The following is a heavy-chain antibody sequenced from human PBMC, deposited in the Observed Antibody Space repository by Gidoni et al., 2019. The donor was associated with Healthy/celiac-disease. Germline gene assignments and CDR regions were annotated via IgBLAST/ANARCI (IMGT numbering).Heavy chain of an antibody. CDR3: ARSQYYYDSSGYYYWFDP. CDR2: ISSSSSYI. CDR1: GFTFSSYS. D-gene: IGHD3-22*01. Sequence: EVQLVESGGGLVKPGGSLSLSCAASGFTFSSYSMNWVRQAPGKGLEWVSSISSSSSYIYYADSVKGRFTISRDNAKNSLYLQMNSLRAEDTAVYYCARSQYYYDSSGYYYWFDPWGQGTLVTVSS. J-gene: IGHJ5*02. V-gene: IGHV3-21*01.